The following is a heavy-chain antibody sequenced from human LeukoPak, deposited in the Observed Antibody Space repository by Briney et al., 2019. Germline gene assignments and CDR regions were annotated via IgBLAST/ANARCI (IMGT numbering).Heavy chain of an antibody. J-gene: IGHJ4*02. D-gene: IGHD2-2*01. V-gene: IGHV3-23*01. CDR2: ITDSGDST. CDR3: AKLIPPVDCSSTSCYGFDY. CDR1: GFTFSSYN. Sequence: GGSLRLSCAASGFTFSSYNMNWVRQAPGKGLEWVSTITDSGDSTYYADSLRGRFTISRDNSKNTLFLQMNSLRAEDTAVYYCAKLIPPVDCSSTSCYGFDYWGQGTLVTVSS.